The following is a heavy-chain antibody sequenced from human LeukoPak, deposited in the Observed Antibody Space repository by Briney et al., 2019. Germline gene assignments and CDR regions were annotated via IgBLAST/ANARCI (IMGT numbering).Heavy chain of an antibody. CDR2: ISGSGGST. J-gene: IGHJ4*02. D-gene: IGHD3-10*01. CDR3: AKSLRGRETSSFDY. Sequence: PGGSLRLSCAVSGFTFSGYAMSWVRQTPGRGLEWVSDISGSGGSTYHADSVKGRFTISRDNSKNTLYLQVNSLRAEDTAVYYCAKSLRGRETSSFDYWGQGTLVTVSS. V-gene: IGHV3-23*01. CDR1: GFTFSGYA.